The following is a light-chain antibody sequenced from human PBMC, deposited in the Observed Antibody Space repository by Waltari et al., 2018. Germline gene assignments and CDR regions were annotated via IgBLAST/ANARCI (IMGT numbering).Light chain of an antibody. J-gene: IGKJ4*01. CDR3: QQRGTYLGLT. CDR1: QSVSKY. V-gene: IGKV3-11*01. CDR2: DAS. Sequence: VLTQPPATRSLSPGERATPPCRASQSVSKYLAWYQQKPGQAPRLLIFDASNRATGIPARFSGSGSGTEFSLTISSLEPEDFAVYYCQQRGTYLGLTFGGGTKVDIK.